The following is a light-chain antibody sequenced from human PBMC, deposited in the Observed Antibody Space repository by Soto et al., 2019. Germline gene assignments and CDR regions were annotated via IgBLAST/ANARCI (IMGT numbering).Light chain of an antibody. CDR1: SSDVGAYND. CDR2: AVT. J-gene: IGLJ1*01. CDR3: SSYAGSNNFV. V-gene: IGLV2-8*01. Sequence: QSALTQPPSASGSPGQSVSISCTGTSSDVGAYNDVSWYQHHPGKAPKLLIYAVTKRPSGVPDRFSGSKSGNTASLTVSGLQAEGVAEYYCSSYAGSNNFVFGTWTKVTVL.